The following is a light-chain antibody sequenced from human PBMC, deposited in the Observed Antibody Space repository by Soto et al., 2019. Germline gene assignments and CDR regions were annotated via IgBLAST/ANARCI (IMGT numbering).Light chain of an antibody. Sequence: QSALTQPASVSGSPGQSITISCTGTISDFVVYNYVSWYQHHPGKAPRLIIYEVVQRPSGVPDRFSGSKSGNTASLTVSGLQAADEADYFCKSYAGSNTYVFGSGTKV. J-gene: IGLJ1*01. CDR1: ISDFVVYNY. CDR3: KSYAGSNTYV. V-gene: IGLV2-8*01. CDR2: EVV.